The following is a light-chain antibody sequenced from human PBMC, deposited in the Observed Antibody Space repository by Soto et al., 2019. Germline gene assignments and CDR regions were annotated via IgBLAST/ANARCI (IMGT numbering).Light chain of an antibody. J-gene: IGKJ4*01. V-gene: IGKV3-20*01. CDR3: QQYGSSPVT. Sequence: EIVLTQSPDTVSLSPGERATLSCRASQSVSSSYLAWYQQKPGQAPRLLIYGASSRATGIPDRFSGSGSGTDFTLTISRLEPEDFAVYYCQQYGSSPVTFGGGTKVDIK. CDR1: QSVSSSY. CDR2: GAS.